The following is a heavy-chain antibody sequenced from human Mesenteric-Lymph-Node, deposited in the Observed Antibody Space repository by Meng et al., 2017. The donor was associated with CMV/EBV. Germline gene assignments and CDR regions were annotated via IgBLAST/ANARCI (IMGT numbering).Heavy chain of an antibody. CDR2: IYWNDSE. D-gene: IGHD1-26*01. CDR3: AHQNSGLDD. V-gene: IGHV2-5*01. CDR1: GCSLGTNGVG. J-gene: IGHJ4*02. Sequence: CTFSGCSLGTNGVGVGWIRQPPGKALAWLALIYWNDSERCSPTLKSRLTITKDTSKSQVVLTMTNMDPVDTATYYCAHQNSGLDDWGQGTLVTVSS.